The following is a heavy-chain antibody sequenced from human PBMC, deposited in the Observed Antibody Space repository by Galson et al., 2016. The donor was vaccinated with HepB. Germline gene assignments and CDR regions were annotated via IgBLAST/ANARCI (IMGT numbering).Heavy chain of an antibody. CDR1: RFTFSTYS. J-gene: IGHJ6*02. CDR3: ARGEIGTLPYYYFGMDV. CDR2: ISSSSSDS. V-gene: IGHV3-48*02. Sequence: SLRLSCAASRFTFSTYSMTWVRQAPGKGLEWISYISSSSSDSFYADSVKGRFTISRDNAKNSLYLKMSSLTDDDTAVYYCARGEIGTLPYYYFGMDVWGQGTTVTVSS. D-gene: IGHD1-1*01.